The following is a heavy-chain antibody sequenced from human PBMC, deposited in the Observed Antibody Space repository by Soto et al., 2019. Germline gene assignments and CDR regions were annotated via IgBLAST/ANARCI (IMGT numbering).Heavy chain of an antibody. V-gene: IGHV1-3*01. CDR3: AGGTKPIDY. CDR2: INAGNGNT. Sequence: QVQLVQSGAEVKKPGASVKVSCKASGYTFTNYAMHWVRQAPGQRREWMGWINAGNGNTKNSQKFQGRVTITRDTSASTAYMELSSLRSEDTAVYYFAGGTKPIDYWGQGTLVTVSS. CDR1: GYTFTNYA. J-gene: IGHJ4*02. D-gene: IGHD3-9*01.